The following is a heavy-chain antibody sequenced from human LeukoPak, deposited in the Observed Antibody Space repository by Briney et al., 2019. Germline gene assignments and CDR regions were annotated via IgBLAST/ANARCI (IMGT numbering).Heavy chain of an antibody. CDR3: AKDLQYQLLFQYYYYGMDV. D-gene: IGHD2-2*01. Sequence: GGSLRLSCAASGFTFSSYAMSWVRQAPGKGLEWVSGISGSGGSTYYADSVKGRFTISRDNSKNTLYLQMNSLRAEDTAVYYGAKDLQYQLLFQYYYYGMDVWGKGTTVTVSS. CDR2: ISGSGGST. J-gene: IGHJ6*04. V-gene: IGHV3-23*01. CDR1: GFTFSSYA.